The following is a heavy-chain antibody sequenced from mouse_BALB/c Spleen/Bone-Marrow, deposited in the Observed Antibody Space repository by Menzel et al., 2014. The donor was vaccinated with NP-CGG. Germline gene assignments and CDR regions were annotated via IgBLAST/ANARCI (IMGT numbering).Heavy chain of an antibody. CDR2: IDPANGNT. Sequence: LVESGAELVKPGASVKLSCIASGFNIKDTYMHWVKQRPEQGLEWIGRIDPANGNTKYDPKFQGKATITADTSSNTAYLQLSSLTSEDTAVYYCAMYYYGSSLFAYWGQGTLVTVSA. D-gene: IGHD1-1*01. CDR3: AMYYYGSSLFAY. J-gene: IGHJ3*01. CDR1: GFNIKDTY. V-gene: IGHV14-3*02.